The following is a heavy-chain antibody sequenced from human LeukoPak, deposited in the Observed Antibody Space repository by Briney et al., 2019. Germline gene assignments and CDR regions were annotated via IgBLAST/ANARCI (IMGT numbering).Heavy chain of an antibody. Sequence: PSETLSLTCTVSGGSISSYYWSWIRQPPGKGLEWIGYIYYSGSTNYNPSLKSRVTISVDTSKNQFSLKLSSVTAADTAVYYCARVDHPLGGYYQPWGQGTLVTVSS. D-gene: IGHD3-3*01. CDR1: GGSISSYY. CDR3: ARVDHPLGGYYQP. J-gene: IGHJ4*02. CDR2: IYYSGST. V-gene: IGHV4-59*01.